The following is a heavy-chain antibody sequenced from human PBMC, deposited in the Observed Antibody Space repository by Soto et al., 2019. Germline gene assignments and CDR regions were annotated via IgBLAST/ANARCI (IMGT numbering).Heavy chain of an antibody. CDR1: GFTFSSYA. D-gene: IGHD3-22*01. V-gene: IGHV3-23*01. Sequence: VGSLRLSCAASGFTFSSYAMNWVRQAPGKGLEWVSAIGGGGGSTYYAGSVKGRFTISRDNSKNTLYLQMNSLRAEDTAVYYCAKDYHDSSGYPRFDYWGQGTLVTVSS. CDR2: IGGGGGST. CDR3: AKDYHDSSGYPRFDY. J-gene: IGHJ4*02.